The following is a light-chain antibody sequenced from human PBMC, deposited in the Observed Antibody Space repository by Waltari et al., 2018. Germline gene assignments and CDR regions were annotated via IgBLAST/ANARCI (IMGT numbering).Light chain of an antibody. CDR2: GPS. V-gene: IGKV3-20*01. J-gene: IGKJ2*01. CDR3: QQYGSSPVYT. Sequence: EIVLTQSPDTLCLSPGDRATLSCRASQSVRRSYLAWYQQKPGQAPRLLIYGPSSRATGTPDRFSGSGSGTDFPLTISRLEPEDFAVYYCQQYGSSPVYTFGQGTRLEIK. CDR1: QSVRRSY.